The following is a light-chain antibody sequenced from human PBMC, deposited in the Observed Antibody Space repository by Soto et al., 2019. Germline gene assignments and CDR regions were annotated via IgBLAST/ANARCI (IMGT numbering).Light chain of an antibody. CDR3: QSFDTRLNSVV. CDR2: GNN. J-gene: IGLJ2*01. V-gene: IGLV1-40*01. Sequence: QSVVTQPPSVSGAPGQRVTISCTGSSSNIGAGYDVHWYQQFPGRAPKLLMYGNNNRPSGVPDRVSGSKSGTSASLDITGLQADDEADYYCQSFDTRLNSVVFGGGTKLTVL. CDR1: SSNIGAGYD.